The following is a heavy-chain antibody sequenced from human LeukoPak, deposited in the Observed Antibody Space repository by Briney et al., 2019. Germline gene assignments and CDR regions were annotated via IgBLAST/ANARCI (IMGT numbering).Heavy chain of an antibody. J-gene: IGHJ3*02. CDR2: ISGSGGST. D-gene: IGHD6-13*01. V-gene: IGHV3-23*01. Sequence: GGSLRLSCAASGFTFSSYAMSWVRQAPGKGLEWVSAISGSGGSTYYADSVKGRFTISRDNSKNTLYLQMNSLRAEDTAVYYCAKQYVAAAGHTEDSAFDIWGQGTMVTVSS. CDR1: GFTFSSYA. CDR3: AKQYVAAAGHTEDSAFDI.